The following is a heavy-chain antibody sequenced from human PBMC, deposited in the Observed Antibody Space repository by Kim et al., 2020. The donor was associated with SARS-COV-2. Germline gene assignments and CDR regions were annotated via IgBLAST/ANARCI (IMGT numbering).Heavy chain of an antibody. D-gene: IGHD2-15*01. Sequence: SETLSLTCAVYGGSFSGYYWSWIRQPPGKGLEWIGEINHSGSTNYNPSLKSRVTISVDTSKNQFSLKLSSVTAADTAVYYCARGEVVVKGLVVVAATVYYGTDVGGQGTTVTVSS. CDR3: ARGEVVVKGLVVVAATVYYGTDV. V-gene: IGHV4-34*01. CDR2: INHSGST. J-gene: IGHJ6*02. CDR1: GGSFSGYY.